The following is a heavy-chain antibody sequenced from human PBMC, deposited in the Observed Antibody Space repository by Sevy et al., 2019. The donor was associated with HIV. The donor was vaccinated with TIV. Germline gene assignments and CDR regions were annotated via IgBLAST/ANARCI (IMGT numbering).Heavy chain of an antibody. J-gene: IGHJ6*03. CDR2: IVVGSGNT. CDR3: AAVPGRNFHYYYYMDV. V-gene: IGHV1-58*02. Sequence: ASVKVSCKASGFTFTSSAMQWVRQARGQRLEWIGWIVVGSGNTNYAQKFQERVTITRDMSTSTAYMELSSLGSEDTAVYYCAAVPGRNFHYYYYMDVWGKGTTVTVSS. CDR1: GFTFTSSA. D-gene: IGHD1-26*01.